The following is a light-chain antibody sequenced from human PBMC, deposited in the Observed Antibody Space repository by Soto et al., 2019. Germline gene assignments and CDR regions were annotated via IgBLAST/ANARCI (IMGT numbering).Light chain of an antibody. V-gene: IGKV3-20*01. Sequence: EIVLTQSPGTLSLSPGERATLSCRASQSVTSSYLAWYRQKPGQAPRLLIYGASSRATGITDRFSGSGSGTYFTLTISRLEPEDFAVYYCQQYSSTPPYAFGQGNKLEI. CDR1: QSVTSSY. CDR2: GAS. J-gene: IGKJ2*01. CDR3: QQYSSTPPYA.